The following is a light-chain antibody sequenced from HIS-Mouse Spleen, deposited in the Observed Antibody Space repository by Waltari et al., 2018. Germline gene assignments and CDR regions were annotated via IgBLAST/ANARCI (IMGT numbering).Light chain of an antibody. CDR3: AAWDDSLSGPV. V-gene: IGLV1-47*01. CDR1: SPNIRRTY. Sequence: QSVLTQPPSASGTPGQRVTISCSGSSPNIRRTYVYWYQQLPGTAPKLLIYRNNQRPSGVPDRFSGSKSGTSASLAISGLRSEDEADYYCAAWDDSLSGPVFGGGTKLTVL. J-gene: IGLJ3*02. CDR2: RNN.